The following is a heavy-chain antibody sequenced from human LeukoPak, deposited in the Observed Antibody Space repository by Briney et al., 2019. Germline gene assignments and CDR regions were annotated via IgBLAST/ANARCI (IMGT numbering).Heavy chain of an antibody. V-gene: IGHV4-39*07. Sequence: SETLSLTCTVSADSVSNDKFYWGWIRQPPGKGLEWIGFIYFTGSTHYNPSLKSRVAISVDTSKNQFSLKVSFVTAADTAVYYCARDPVATPRFLDSWGQGTLVIVSS. CDR2: IYFTGST. D-gene: IGHD5-12*01. CDR3: ARDPVATPRFLDS. CDR1: ADSVSNDKFY. J-gene: IGHJ4*02.